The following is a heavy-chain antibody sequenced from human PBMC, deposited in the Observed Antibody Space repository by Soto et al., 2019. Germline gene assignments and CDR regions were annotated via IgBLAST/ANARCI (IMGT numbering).Heavy chain of an antibody. J-gene: IGHJ4*02. D-gene: IGHD2-2*01. CDR3: AKDLGSRRDIVVVPAAIVVY. Sequence: GGSLRLSCAASGFTFSSYAMSWVRQAPGKGLEWVSAISGSGGSTYYADSVKGRFTISRDNSKNTLYLQMNSLRAEDTAVYYCAKDLGSRRDIVVVPAAIVVYWGQGTLVTVSS. V-gene: IGHV3-23*01. CDR2: ISGSGGST. CDR1: GFTFSSYA.